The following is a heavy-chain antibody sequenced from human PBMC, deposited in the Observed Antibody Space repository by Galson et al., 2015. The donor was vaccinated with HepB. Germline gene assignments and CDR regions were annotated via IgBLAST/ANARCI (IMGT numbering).Heavy chain of an antibody. CDR2: IYWNDDK. Sequence: PALVKPTQTLTLTCTFSGFSLSTSGVGVGWIRQPPGKALEWLALIYWNDDKRYSPSLKSRLTITKDTSKNQVVLTMTNMDPVDTATYYCARYYCSSTSCHPALWAFDIWGQGTMVTVSS. CDR1: GFSLSTSGVG. D-gene: IGHD2-2*01. J-gene: IGHJ3*02. V-gene: IGHV2-5*01. CDR3: ARYYCSSTSCHPALWAFDI.